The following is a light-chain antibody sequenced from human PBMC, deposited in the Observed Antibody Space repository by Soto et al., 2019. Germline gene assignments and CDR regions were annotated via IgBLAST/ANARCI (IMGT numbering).Light chain of an antibody. CDR1: QGISSY. CDR3: QQLNSYPP. Sequence: IQLTQSPSSLSASVGERVSITCRASQGISSYLAWYQQKPGKAPKLLIYAASTLESGVPSRFSGSGARTDFNLTISSLQPEDFANYYCQQLNSYPPFGPGTKVDIK. V-gene: IGKV1-9*01. J-gene: IGKJ3*01. CDR2: AAS.